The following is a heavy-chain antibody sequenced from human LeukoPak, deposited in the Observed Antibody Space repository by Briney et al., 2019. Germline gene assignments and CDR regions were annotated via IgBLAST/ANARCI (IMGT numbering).Heavy chain of an antibody. CDR2: ISSSGGST. CDR1: GFTFSSYA. D-gene: IGHD3-10*01. Sequence: PGGSLRLSCAASGFTFSSYAMRWVRQAPGKGLEWVSAISSSGGSTYYADSVKGRFTISRDNSKNTLYLQMNSLRAEDTAFYYCANSITTVRGIIIFWPFDYWGQGTLVTVSS. CDR3: ANSITTVRGIIIFWPFDY. V-gene: IGHV3-23*01. J-gene: IGHJ4*02.